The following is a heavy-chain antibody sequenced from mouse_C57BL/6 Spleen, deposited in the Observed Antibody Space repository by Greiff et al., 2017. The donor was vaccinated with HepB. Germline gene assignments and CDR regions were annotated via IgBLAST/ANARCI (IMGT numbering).Heavy chain of an antibody. CDR3: AQGAYYSNYGESYYAMDY. Sequence: QVQLQQSGAELARPGASVKLSCKASGYTFTSYGISWVKQRTGQGLEWIGEIYPRSGNTYYNEKFKGKATLTADKSSSTAYMELRSLTSEDSAVYFCAQGAYYSNYGESYYAMDYWGQGTSVTVSS. CDR1: GYTFTSYG. V-gene: IGHV1-81*01. CDR2: IYPRSGNT. D-gene: IGHD2-5*01. J-gene: IGHJ4*01.